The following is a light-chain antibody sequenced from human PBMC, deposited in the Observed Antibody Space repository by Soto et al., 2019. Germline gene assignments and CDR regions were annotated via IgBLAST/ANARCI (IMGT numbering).Light chain of an antibody. J-gene: IGLJ7*01. CDR2: GNS. V-gene: IGLV1-40*01. CDR3: QSYYRSLSGCV. Sequence: QSVLTQPPSVSGAPGQRVTISCTGSSSNIGAGYDVHWYQQLPGTAPKLLIYGNSNRPSGVPDRFSGSKSGTSASLAITGRQADDEADYYCQSYYRSLSGCVFGGGTQVTVL. CDR1: SSNIGAGYD.